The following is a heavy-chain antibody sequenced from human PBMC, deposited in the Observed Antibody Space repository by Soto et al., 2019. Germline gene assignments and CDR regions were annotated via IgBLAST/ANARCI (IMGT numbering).Heavy chain of an antibody. J-gene: IGHJ4*02. CDR1: GFTFSTYW. D-gene: IGHD1-1*01. Sequence: PGGSLRLSCAASGFTFSTYWMSWVRQAPGKGLEWVANIKQDGSERYYVDSVKGRFTISRDNAKNSLYLQMNSLRGEDTGVYYCATDSGTSDYWGQGTLVTVSS. CDR2: IKQDGSER. CDR3: ATDSGTSDY. V-gene: IGHV3-7*01.